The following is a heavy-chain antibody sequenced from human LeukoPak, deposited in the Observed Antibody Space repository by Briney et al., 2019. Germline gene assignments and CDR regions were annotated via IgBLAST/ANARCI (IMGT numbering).Heavy chain of an antibody. CDR2: ISTYDHDT. V-gene: IGHV1-18*01. CDR3: LRDYFCSGGTCDDCFDP. Sequence: ASVKVSCKASGYTFTNYGISWVRQAPGQGLEWMAWISTYDHDTNYAQKFRGRVTMTTDTSTSTAYMELRRLGSDDTAVYYCLRDYFCSGGTCDDCFDPWGQGTLVTVSS. J-gene: IGHJ5*02. D-gene: IGHD2-15*01. CDR1: GYTFTNYG.